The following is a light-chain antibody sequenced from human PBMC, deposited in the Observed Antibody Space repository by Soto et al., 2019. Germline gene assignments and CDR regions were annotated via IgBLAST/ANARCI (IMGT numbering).Light chain of an antibody. CDR1: QSVSSTA. CDR2: GAS. J-gene: IGKJ3*01. V-gene: IGKV3-20*01. CDR3: QQYGTSRVT. Sequence: EIVLTQSPGTLSLSPGERATLSCRASQSVSSTALAWYQQKPGQAPRLLIFGASSRATGSSDRFSGSGSGTDFTLTISRLEPEDSAVYYCQQYGTSRVTFGPGTKVDIK.